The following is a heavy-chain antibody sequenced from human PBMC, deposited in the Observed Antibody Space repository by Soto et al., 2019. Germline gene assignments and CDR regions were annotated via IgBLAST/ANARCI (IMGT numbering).Heavy chain of an antibody. J-gene: IGHJ2*01. V-gene: IGHV4-59*01. Sequence: KELEWIGYIYYSGSTNYNPSLKSRVTISVDTSKKQFSLKLSSVTVADTAVYYCVFFFQAEDGIRDVRSVSAFLLNRSSDL. CDR2: IYYSGST. CDR3: VFFFQAEDGIRDVRSVSAFLLNRSSDL. D-gene: IGHD3-10*02.